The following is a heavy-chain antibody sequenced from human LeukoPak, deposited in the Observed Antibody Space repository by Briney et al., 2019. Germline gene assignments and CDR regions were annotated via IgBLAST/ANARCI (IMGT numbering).Heavy chain of an antibody. CDR1: GYSISSGHY. J-gene: IGHJ5*02. CDR2: MYHSGST. Sequence: SSETLSLTCTVSGYSISSGHYWGWIRQPPGQGLEWIGSMYHSGSTYYNPPLKSRVTISEDTSKNQFSLKLRSVTAADTAVYYCARGPRFGELLWHWFDPWGQGTLVTVSS. CDR3: ARGPRFGELLWHWFDP. V-gene: IGHV4-38-2*02. D-gene: IGHD3-10*01.